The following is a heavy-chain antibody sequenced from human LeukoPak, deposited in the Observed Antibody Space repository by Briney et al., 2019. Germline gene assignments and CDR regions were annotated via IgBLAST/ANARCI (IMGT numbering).Heavy chain of an antibody. V-gene: IGHV1-46*01. CDR1: GYTFTNYY. CDR2: INPSGGAT. J-gene: IGHJ4*02. CDR3: ARGGGSSSAWPLDY. D-gene: IGHD6-6*01. Sequence: ASVKVSCKASGYTFTNYYIHWVRQAPGQGLEWMGIINPSGGATDYAQKFQGRITMTRDTSTRTVYMELSSLGSEDAAVYYCARGGGSSSAWPLDYWGQGTLVTVSS.